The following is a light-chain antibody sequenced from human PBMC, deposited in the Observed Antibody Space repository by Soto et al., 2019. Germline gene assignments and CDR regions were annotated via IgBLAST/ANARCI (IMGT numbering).Light chain of an antibody. J-gene: IGKJ2*01. Sequence: NVLTQSPGTLSLSPGERATLSCRASQSVSSSYLAWYQQKPGQAPRLLIYGASSRATGIPDRFSGSGSGTDFTLTISRLEPEDVAVYYCQQYCSSPQTFGQGTKLEIK. CDR1: QSVSSSY. CDR2: GAS. V-gene: IGKV3-20*01. CDR3: QQYCSSPQT.